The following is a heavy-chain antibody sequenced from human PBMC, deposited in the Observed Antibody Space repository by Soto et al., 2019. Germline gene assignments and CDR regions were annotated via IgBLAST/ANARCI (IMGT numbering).Heavy chain of an antibody. V-gene: IGHV1-69*02. CDR1: GGTFSSYT. CDR3: ARLTTYYYYMDV. D-gene: IGHD1-1*01. CDR2: IIPILGIA. J-gene: IGHJ6*03. Sequence: SVKVSCKASGGTFSSYTISWVRQAPGQGLEWMGRIIPILGIANYAQKFQGRVTITADKSTSTAYMELSSLRSEDTAVYYCARLTTYYYYMDVWGKGTTVTVSS.